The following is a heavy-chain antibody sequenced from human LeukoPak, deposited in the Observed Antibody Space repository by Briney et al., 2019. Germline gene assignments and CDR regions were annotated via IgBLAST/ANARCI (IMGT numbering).Heavy chain of an antibody. CDR3: ARNPVAGMSWYFDL. CDR2: LSKSSEYV. V-gene: IGHV3-21*01. Sequence: GGSLRLSCAASGFIFDDYDMNWVRQAPGKGLEWVSSLSKSSEYVKYVDSVEGRFSMSREDARTSVYLQMHNLRAEDTAVYYCARNPVAGMSWYFDLWGRGTQVTVSS. D-gene: IGHD6-19*01. CDR1: GFIFDDYD. J-gene: IGHJ2*01.